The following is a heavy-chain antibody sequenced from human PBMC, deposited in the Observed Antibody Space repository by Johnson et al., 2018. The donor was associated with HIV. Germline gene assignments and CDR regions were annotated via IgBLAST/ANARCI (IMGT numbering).Heavy chain of an antibody. CDR2: ISYDGRNK. CDR1: GFTFSNYA. Sequence: QVQLVESGGGVVQPGRSLRLSCAASGFTFSNYAIHWVRQAPGKGLEWVAVISYDGRNKYYADSVKGRFTISRDNSKNTLYLQMNSLRAEDTAVYHCARVRPPGLLYAFDIWGQGTMVTFSS. J-gene: IGHJ3*02. V-gene: IGHV3-30*04. CDR3: ARVRPPGLLYAFDI.